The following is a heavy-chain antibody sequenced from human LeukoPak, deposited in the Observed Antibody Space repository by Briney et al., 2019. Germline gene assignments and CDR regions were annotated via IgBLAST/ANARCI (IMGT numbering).Heavy chain of an antibody. CDR1: GYTFTSYG. D-gene: IGHD3-3*01. J-gene: IGHJ4*02. V-gene: IGHV1-18*01. CDR2: ISAYNGNT. CDR3: VRDGITIFGVVTPFDY. Sequence: GASVKVSCKASGYTFTSYGISWVRQAPGQGLEWMGWISAYNGNTNYAQKLQGRVTMTTDTSTSTAYMELRSLRSDDTAVYYCVRDGITIFGVVTPFDYWGQGTLVTVSS.